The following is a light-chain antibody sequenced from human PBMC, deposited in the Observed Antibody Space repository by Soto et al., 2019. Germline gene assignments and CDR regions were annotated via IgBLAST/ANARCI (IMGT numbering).Light chain of an antibody. CDR1: QNIATQF. CDR3: QQYSSSSGYT. V-gene: IGKV3-20*01. CDR2: GTS. J-gene: IGKJ2*01. Sequence: VLTQSPGTLSLSPGERATLSCRASQNIATQFFTWYQQRPGQAPRVLIYGTSTRATGIPDRFSGSVSGTDFTLTISRLEPEDFAVYYCQQYSSSSGYTFGQGTKLEIK.